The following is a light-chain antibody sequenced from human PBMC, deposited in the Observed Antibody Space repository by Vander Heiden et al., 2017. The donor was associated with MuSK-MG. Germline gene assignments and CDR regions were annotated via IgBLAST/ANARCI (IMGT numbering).Light chain of an antibody. CDR1: QGVSSY. Sequence: IQMTQSPSSLSASVGDRVTITCRASQGVSSYLAWYQQKPGKVPKLLIYAASTLQSGVPSRFSGSGSGTDFTLTISSLQPEDVATYYCQRYNTAPRTFGGGTKVEIK. J-gene: IGKJ4*01. CDR3: QRYNTAPRT. V-gene: IGKV1-27*01. CDR2: AAS.